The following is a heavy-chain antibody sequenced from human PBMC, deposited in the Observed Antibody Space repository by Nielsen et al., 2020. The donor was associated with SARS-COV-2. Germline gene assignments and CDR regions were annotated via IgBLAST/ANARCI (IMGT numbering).Heavy chain of an antibody. D-gene: IGHD2-2*02. Sequence: DSVKGRFTISRDNVKNSLYLQMNSLRAEDTAVYYCAKGPIGSPTAIGAFDIWGLGTMVTVSS. V-gene: IGHV3-7*01. J-gene: IGHJ3*02. CDR3: AKGPIGSPTAIGAFDI.